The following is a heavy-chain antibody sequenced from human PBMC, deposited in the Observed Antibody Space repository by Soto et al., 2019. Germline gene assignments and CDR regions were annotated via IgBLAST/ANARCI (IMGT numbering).Heavy chain of an antibody. CDR2: INHSGST. J-gene: IGHJ6*03. CDR3: AGTSSLQWYYMDV. D-gene: IGHD1-7*01. V-gene: IGHV4-34*01. Sequence: PSETLSLTCAVYGGSFSGYYWSWIRQPPGKGLEWIGEINHSGSTNYNPSLKSRVTISVDTSKNQFSPHLNSVTPEDTAVYYCAGTSSLQWYYMDVWDKGTTVTVSS. CDR1: GGSFSGYY.